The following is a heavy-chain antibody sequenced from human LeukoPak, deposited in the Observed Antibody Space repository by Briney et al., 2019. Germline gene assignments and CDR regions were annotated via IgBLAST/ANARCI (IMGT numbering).Heavy chain of an antibody. CDR3: ARDPGQRGYSYGFDY. CDR1: GYTFTSYD. J-gene: IGHJ4*02. V-gene: IGHV1-8*01. Sequence: EASVKVSCKASGYTFTSYDINWGRQATGQGLEWMGWMNPNSGNTGYAQKFQGRVTMTRNTSISTAYMELSSLRSEDTAVYYCARDPGQRGYSYGFDYWGQGTLVTVSS. D-gene: IGHD5-18*01. CDR2: MNPNSGNT.